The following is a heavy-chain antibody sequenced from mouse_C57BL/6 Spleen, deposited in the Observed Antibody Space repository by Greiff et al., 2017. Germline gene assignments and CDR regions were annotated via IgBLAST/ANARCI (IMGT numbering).Heavy chain of an antibody. V-gene: IGHV5-6*01. D-gene: IGHD2-4*01. CDR3: ARHEIYYDYCGGFAY. CDR2: ISSGGSYT. CDR1: GFTFSSYG. Sequence: EVMLVESGGDLVKPGGSLKLSCAASGFTFSSYGMSWVRQTPDKRLEWVATISSGGSYTYYPDSVKGRFTISRDNAKNTLYLQMSSLKSEDTAMYYCARHEIYYDYCGGFAYWGQGTLVTVSA. J-gene: IGHJ3*01.